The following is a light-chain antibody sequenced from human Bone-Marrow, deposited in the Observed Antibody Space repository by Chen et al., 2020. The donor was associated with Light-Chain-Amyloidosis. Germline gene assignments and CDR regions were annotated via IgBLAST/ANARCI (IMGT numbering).Light chain of an antibody. V-gene: IGLV2-14*03. Sequence: QSALTQPASVSGSPRQSITISCTGTSSDVGGYNYVSWYQQHPGKAPKLILYDVTYRPSGVSNRFSGSKSGNTASLTISGLQAEDEADYYCSSFTSSNALVFGGGTKLTVL. CDR3: SSFTSSNALV. J-gene: IGLJ2*01. CDR2: DVT. CDR1: SSDVGGYNY.